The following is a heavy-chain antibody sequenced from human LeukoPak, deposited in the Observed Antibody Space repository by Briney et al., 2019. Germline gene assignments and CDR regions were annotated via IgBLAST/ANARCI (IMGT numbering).Heavy chain of an antibody. V-gene: IGHV4-59*12. CDR2: ISNIGST. CDR3: ARVGSYAFDI. CDR1: GASISSYF. D-gene: IGHD1-26*01. J-gene: IGHJ3*02. Sequence: SETLSLTCTVSGASISSYFWTWIRQSPGKGLEWIGYISNIGSTNYNPSLKSRVTISVDKSKTQFSLKLSSVTAADTAVYYCARVGSYAFDIWGQGTMVTVSS.